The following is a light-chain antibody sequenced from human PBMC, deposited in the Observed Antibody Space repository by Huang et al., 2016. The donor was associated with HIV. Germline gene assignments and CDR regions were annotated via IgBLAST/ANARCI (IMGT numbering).Light chain of an antibody. CDR3: QQTFTAPPEDT. CDR1: QNINTY. Sequence: DIEMTQSPSSLSASVGDRVTISCRAGQNINTYLNWFQQKPGEAPKLLSYGASNLHRGVPFRFRGAGSGTYFTLTITSLQPEDFATYFCQQTFTAPPEDTFGQGTKLQI. V-gene: IGKV1-39*01. CDR2: GAS. J-gene: IGKJ2*01.